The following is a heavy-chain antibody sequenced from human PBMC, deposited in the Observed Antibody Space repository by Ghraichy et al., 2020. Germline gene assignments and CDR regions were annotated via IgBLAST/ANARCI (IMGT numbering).Heavy chain of an antibody. J-gene: IGHJ6*02. CDR3: ARDTSYGRYYYYYYGMDV. Sequence: ASVKVSCKASGYTFTGYYMHWVRQAPGQGLEWMGWINPNSGGTNYAQKFQGRVTMTRDTSISTAYMELSRLRSDDTAVYYCARDTSYGRYYYYYYGMDVWGQGTTVTVSS. D-gene: IGHD5-18*01. CDR1: GYTFTGYY. V-gene: IGHV1-2*02. CDR2: INPNSGGT.